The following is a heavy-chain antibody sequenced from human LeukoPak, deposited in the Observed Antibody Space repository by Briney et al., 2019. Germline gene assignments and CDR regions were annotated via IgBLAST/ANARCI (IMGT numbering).Heavy chain of an antibody. Sequence: GGSLRLSCAASGFTFSDYYMSWIRQAPGKGLEWVSYISSSGSTIYYADSVKGRFTISRDDAKNSLYLQMNSLRAEDTAVYYCASIAAAGLDYYYYGMDVWGQGTTVTVSS. CDR2: ISSSGSTI. CDR1: GFTFSDYY. CDR3: ASIAAAGLDYYYYGMDV. V-gene: IGHV3-11*01. J-gene: IGHJ6*02. D-gene: IGHD6-13*01.